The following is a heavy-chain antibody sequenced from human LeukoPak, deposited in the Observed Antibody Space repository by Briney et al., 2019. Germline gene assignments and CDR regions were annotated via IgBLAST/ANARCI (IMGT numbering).Heavy chain of an antibody. CDR1: GSDFSSHN. J-gene: IGHJ6*02. CDR3: AKDRPFPYGMDV. V-gene: IGHV3-48*04. Sequence: PGGSLRLSCAVSGSDFSSHNFHWVRQAPGKGLEWVSFISRNSRTTYYADSVKGRFTISRDDAKNLVYLQMNSLRVEDTALYYCAKDRPFPYGMDVWGQGTTVTVSS. CDR2: ISRNSRTT.